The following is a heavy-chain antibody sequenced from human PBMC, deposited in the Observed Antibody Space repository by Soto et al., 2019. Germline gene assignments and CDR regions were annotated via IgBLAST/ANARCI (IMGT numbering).Heavy chain of an antibody. J-gene: IGHJ4*02. D-gene: IGHD2-2*02. V-gene: IGHV3-33*01. CDR2: TAYDGTSE. Sequence: QVQLVESGGGVVQPGGSLTLSCTASGFFLSDYGMHWVRQAPGKGLEWVAATAYDGTSEYYADSVKDRFTTSRDNSKNTLYLHMKRLKVEDRAVYFCARGGGLNQPLYGSDHWGQGTLVTVSS. CDR3: ARGGGLNQPLYGSDH. CDR1: GFFLSDYG.